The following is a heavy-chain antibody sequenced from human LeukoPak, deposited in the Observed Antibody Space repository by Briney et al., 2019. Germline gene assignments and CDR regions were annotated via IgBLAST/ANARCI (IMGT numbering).Heavy chain of an antibody. D-gene: IGHD3-10*01. V-gene: IGHV4-30-2*01. Sequence: PSETLSLTCAVSGGSISSGGYYWSWIRQPPGKGLEWIGYIYHSGSTYYNPSLKSRVTISVDRSKNQFSLKLSSVTAADTAVYYCARSDYGSGSNYFYYWGQGTLGTVSP. J-gene: IGHJ4*02. CDR3: ARSDYGSGSNYFYY. CDR1: GGSISSGGYY. CDR2: IYHSGST.